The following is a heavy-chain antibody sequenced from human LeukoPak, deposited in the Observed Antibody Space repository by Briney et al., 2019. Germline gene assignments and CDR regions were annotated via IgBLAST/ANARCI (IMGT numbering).Heavy chain of an antibody. D-gene: IGHD2-8*01. CDR2: GSSDGSTT. CDR1: GFTFSSYW. Sequence: PGGSLRLSCAASGFTFSSYWMQWVRQAPGKGLEWVSRGSSDGSTTTYADSVKGRFTISRDNGKNTLYLQMNSLGAEDTAVYYCARDADGPGSLIDYWGQGTLVTVSS. V-gene: IGHV3-74*01. J-gene: IGHJ4*02. CDR3: ARDADGPGSLIDY.